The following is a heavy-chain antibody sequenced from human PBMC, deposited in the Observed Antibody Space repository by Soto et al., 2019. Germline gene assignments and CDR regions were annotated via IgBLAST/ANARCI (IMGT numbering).Heavy chain of an antibody. J-gene: IGHJ4*02. Sequence: EFLSICFTGSGYRFIDYWIGLVRQMPGKGLEWMGIIYPGDSDTKYTPSFQGQVTISADKSVSTAYLQWSSLRASDTDMYYCVRSYYDTSGPTVDFWGQGTLVTVYS. CDR2: IYPGDSDT. D-gene: IGHD3-22*01. CDR3: VRSYYDTSGPTVDF. CDR1: GYRFIDYW. V-gene: IGHV5-51*01.